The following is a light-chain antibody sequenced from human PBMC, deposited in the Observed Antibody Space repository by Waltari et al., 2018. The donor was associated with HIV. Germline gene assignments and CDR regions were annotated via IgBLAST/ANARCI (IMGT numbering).Light chain of an antibody. CDR1: SSNIGSNF. Sequence: QSVLTQPPSVSGTPGQRVTISCSGSSSNIGSNFVYWYQQLPGTAPKLLIYRNNQRPSGVPDRFSGSKSGTSASLAISGLRSEDEADYYCVAWDDSLSGHWVFGGGTKVTVL. V-gene: IGLV1-47*01. CDR3: VAWDDSLSGHWV. J-gene: IGLJ3*02. CDR2: RNN.